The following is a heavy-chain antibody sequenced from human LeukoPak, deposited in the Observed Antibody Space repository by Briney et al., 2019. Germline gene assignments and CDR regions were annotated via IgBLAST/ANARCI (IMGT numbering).Heavy chain of an antibody. CDR2: INPNSGGT. CDR1: GYTFTGYY. CDR3: ARDYDSSGYHWGKYDY. J-gene: IGHJ4*02. V-gene: IGHV1-2*02. Sequence: ASVKVSCKASGYTFTGYYMHWVRQAPGQGLEWMGWINPNSGGTNYAQKFQGRVTITRDTSISTAYMELSRLRSDDTAVYYCARDYDSSGYHWGKYDYWGQGTLVTVSS. D-gene: IGHD3-22*01.